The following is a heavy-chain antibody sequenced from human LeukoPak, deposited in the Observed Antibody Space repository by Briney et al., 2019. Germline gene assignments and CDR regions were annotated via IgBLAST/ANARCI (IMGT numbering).Heavy chain of an antibody. D-gene: IGHD5-18*01. CDR3: ARDRGYSYGNFDF. CDR1: GDSISSGGXY. CDR2: XXYSGST. Sequence: SQTLSLTCTVSGDSISSGGXYXXXIRQXXXXXXXXIGYXXYSGSTXYNPXLKSRLTISVDTSKNQFSLKLSSVTAADTAVYYCARDRGYSYGNFDFWGQGILVTVSS. V-gene: IGHV4-31*03. J-gene: IGHJ4*02.